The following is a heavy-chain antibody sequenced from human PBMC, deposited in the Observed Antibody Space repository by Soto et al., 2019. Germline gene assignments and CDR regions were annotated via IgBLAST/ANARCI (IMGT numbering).Heavy chain of an antibody. CDR1: GGSISSYY. D-gene: IGHD4-17*01. J-gene: IGHJ3*02. CDR3: ARDYGDYAFDAFDI. CDR2: IYYSGST. Sequence: QVQLQESGPGLVKPSETLSLTCTVSGGSISSYYWSWIRQPPGKGLEWIGYIYYSGSTNYNPSLKSRVTISVDTSKTQFSLKLSSVTAADTAVYYCARDYGDYAFDAFDIWGQGTMVTVSS. V-gene: IGHV4-59*01.